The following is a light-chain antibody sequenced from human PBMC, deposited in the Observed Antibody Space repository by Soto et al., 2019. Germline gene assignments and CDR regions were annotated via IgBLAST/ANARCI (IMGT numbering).Light chain of an antibody. CDR2: AAS. J-gene: IGKJ1*01. V-gene: IGKV1-39*01. Sequence: DIQMTQSPSSLSAAVGDRVTVTCRASQSTSSYLNWYQQNPGKATKLLIYAASSLLSGVPSRFSGSGSGTDFTLTISSLQPEDFATYYCQQSYSTPRTFGQGTKVEIK. CDR3: QQSYSTPRT. CDR1: QSTSSY.